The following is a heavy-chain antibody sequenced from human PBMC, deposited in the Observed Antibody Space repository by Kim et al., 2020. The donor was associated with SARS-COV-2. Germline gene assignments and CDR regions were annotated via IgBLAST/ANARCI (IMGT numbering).Heavy chain of an antibody. CDR3: AKEEGYRCSWYAFGY. D-gene: IGHD6-13*01. CDR2: ISYDGSNK. CDR1: GFTFSSYG. V-gene: IGHV3-30*18. Sequence: GGSLRLSCAASGFTFSSYGMHWIRQAPGKGLEWLSDISYDGSNKHYADSVKGRFTISRDNAKNTLYLQMNSLRAEDTAVYYCAKEEGYRCSWYAFGYWGQGTLATV. J-gene: IGHJ4*02.